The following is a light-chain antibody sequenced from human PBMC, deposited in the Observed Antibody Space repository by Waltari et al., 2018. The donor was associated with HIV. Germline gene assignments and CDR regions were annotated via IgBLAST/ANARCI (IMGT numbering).Light chain of an antibody. V-gene: IGLV3-1*01. CDR3: QTWDTSTAV. J-gene: IGLJ2*01. CDR1: KLGNKY. Sequence: SYELTQPPSVSVSPGQTASITCSGDKLGNKYACWYQQRPGQSPVLVIYENNKRPSGIPARCSGSNSGNAATLTISGTQAMDEADYYCQTWDTSTAVFGGGTKLTVL. CDR2: ENN.